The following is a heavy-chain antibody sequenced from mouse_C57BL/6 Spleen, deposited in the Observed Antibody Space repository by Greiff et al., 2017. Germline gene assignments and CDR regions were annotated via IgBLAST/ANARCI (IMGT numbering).Heavy chain of an antibody. V-gene: IGHV1-50*01. CDR3: ARADYYYGSSYEAWFAY. Sequence: VQLQQPGAELVKPGASVKLSCKASGYTFTSYWMQWVKQRPGQGLEWIGEIAPSDSYTNSNQKFKGKATLTVDPSSSTAYMQLSSLTSEDSAVYYCARADYYYGSSYEAWFAYWGQGTLVTVSA. D-gene: IGHD1-1*01. CDR1: GYTFTSYW. CDR2: IAPSDSYT. J-gene: IGHJ3*01.